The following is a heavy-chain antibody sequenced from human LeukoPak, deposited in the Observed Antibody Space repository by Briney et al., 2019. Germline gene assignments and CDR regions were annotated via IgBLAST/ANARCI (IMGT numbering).Heavy chain of an antibody. Sequence: GGSLRLSCAASGFPFSIYTMNWVRQAPGKGLEWLSIISGTADSKYYADSVKGRFTISRDNPRSTLYLEMNILRAEDTAVYYCAKADATIGGAFDTWGQGTMVIVS. CDR1: GFPFSIYT. J-gene: IGHJ3*02. CDR2: ISGTADSK. D-gene: IGHD3-16*01. CDR3: AKADATIGGAFDT. V-gene: IGHV3-23*01.